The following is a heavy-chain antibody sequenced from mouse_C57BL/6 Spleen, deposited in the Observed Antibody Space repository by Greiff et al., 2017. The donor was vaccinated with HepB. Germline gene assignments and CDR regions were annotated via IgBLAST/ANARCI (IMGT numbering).Heavy chain of an antibody. V-gene: IGHV1-72*01. CDR1: GYTFTSYW. Sequence: QQSCKASGYTFTSYWMHWVKQRPGRGLEWIGRIDPNSGGTKYNEKFKSKATLTVDKPSSTAYMQLSSLTSEDSAVYYCARWGYYGSSHFDYWGQGTTLTVSS. CDR2: IDPNSGGT. CDR3: ARWGYYGSSHFDY. D-gene: IGHD1-1*01. J-gene: IGHJ2*01.